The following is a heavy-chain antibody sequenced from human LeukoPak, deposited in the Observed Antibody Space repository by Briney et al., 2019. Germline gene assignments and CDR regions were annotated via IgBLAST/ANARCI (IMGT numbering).Heavy chain of an antibody. D-gene: IGHD3-22*01. V-gene: IGHV3-30*18. CDR1: GFTFSSYG. J-gene: IGHJ6*02. Sequence: GGSLRLSCAASGFTFSSYGTHWVRQAPGKGLERVAVISYDGSNKYYADSVKGRFTISRDNSKNTLYLQMNSLRAEDTAVYYGAKDLRTMIVVVGMDVWGQGTTVTVSS. CDR2: ISYDGSNK. CDR3: AKDLRTMIVVVGMDV.